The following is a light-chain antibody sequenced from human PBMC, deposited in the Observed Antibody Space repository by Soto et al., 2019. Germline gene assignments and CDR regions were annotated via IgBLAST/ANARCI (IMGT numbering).Light chain of an antibody. V-gene: IGKV1-33*01. Sequence: DSQITQSPSSLSASVGDRVTTTCQASQDISNYLNWYQQKPGKAPKLLIYDASNLETGVPSRFSGSGSGTDFTFTISSLQPEDIATYYCQQYDNLPITFGQGTRLEIK. CDR3: QQYDNLPIT. CDR2: DAS. CDR1: QDISNY. J-gene: IGKJ5*01.